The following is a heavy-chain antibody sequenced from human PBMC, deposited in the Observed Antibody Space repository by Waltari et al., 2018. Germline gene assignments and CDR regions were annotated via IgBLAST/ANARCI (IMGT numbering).Heavy chain of an antibody. CDR2: MNPNSGNT. CDR3: ARGQDYYDSSGSLGGMDV. J-gene: IGHJ6*02. CDR1: GYTFTRYD. V-gene: IGHV1-8*01. Sequence: QVQLVQSGAEVKKPGVSVKVSCKASGYTFTRYDTNWLRQATGQGLEWMGWMNPNSGNTGYAQKCQGRVTMTRNTYISTDSMELSSLRSEDTAVYYCARGQDYYDSSGSLGGMDVWGQGTTVTVSS. D-gene: IGHD3-22*01.